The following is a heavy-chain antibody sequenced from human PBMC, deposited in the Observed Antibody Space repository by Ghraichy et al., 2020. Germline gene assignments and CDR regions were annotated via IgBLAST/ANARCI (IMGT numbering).Heavy chain of an antibody. V-gene: IGHV4-39*07. CDR2: MSDSGIT. Sequence: SETLSLTCTVSGDSIGSGAYSWVWIRQPPGEGLEWIASMSDSGITFHNPSLKSRVTISVDSSTNQCSLKVTSVTAADTAVYYCAGDGSKVTWFYHWGQGTLVTVSS. J-gene: IGHJ5*02. D-gene: IGHD1-14*01. CDR1: GDSIGSGAYS. CDR3: AGDGSKVTWFYH.